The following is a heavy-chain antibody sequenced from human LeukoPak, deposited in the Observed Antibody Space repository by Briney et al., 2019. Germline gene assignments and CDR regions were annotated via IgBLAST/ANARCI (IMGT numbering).Heavy chain of an antibody. Sequence: PSETLSLTCTASGGSISSYYWSWIRQPPGKGLEWIGYIYYSGSTNYNPSLKSRVTISVDTSKNQFSLKLSSVTAADTAVYYCARAPTSTMIVGRPFYYYGMDVWGQGTTVTVSS. D-gene: IGHD3-22*01. CDR1: GGSISSYY. CDR3: ARAPTSTMIVGRPFYYYGMDV. V-gene: IGHV4-59*08. J-gene: IGHJ6*02. CDR2: IYYSGST.